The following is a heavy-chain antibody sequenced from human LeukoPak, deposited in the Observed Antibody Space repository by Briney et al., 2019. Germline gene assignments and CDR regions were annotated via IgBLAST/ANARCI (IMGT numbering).Heavy chain of an antibody. Sequence: ASVKVSCKASGYTFTSYGISWVRQAPGQGLEWMGWISAYNGNTNYAQKLRGGVTMTTDTSTSTAYMELRSLRSDDTAVYYCARGPANYYDSSGEKDYYYYYMDVWGKGTTVTVSS. V-gene: IGHV1-18*01. CDR1: GYTFTSYG. D-gene: IGHD3-22*01. CDR3: ARGPANYYDSSGEKDYYYYYMDV. J-gene: IGHJ6*03. CDR2: ISAYNGNT.